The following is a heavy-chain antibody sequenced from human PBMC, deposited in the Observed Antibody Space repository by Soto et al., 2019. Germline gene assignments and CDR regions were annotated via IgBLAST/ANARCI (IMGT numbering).Heavy chain of an antibody. D-gene: IGHD3-16*02. V-gene: IGHV3-66*01. J-gene: IGHJ4*02. CDR3: ARGRAPGSYYFDY. Sequence: EVPLVESGGDLVQPGGSLRLSCAASGFTVSSNYMSWVRQAPGKGLEWVSVIYSGGSTYYADSVKGRFTISRDNSKNTLYLQMNSLRAEDTAVYYCARGRAPGSYYFDYWGQGTLVTVSS. CDR2: IYSGGST. CDR1: GFTVSSNY.